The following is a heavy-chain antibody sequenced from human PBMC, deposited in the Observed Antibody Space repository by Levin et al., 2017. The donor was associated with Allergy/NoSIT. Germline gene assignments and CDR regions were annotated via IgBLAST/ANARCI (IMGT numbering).Heavy chain of an antibody. D-gene: IGHD2-15*01. CDR2: IYSSGTT. CDR3: ARMYNYGSGAWGPDY. CDR1: GGSISSYY. Sequence: ESLKISCTVSGGSISSYYWSWIRQPPGKGLEWIGYIYSSGTTNYNPSLKSRVTMSVDTSKNQFSLSLNSVTAADTAVYYCARMYNYGSGAWGPDYWGQGALVTVSS. J-gene: IGHJ4*02. V-gene: IGHV4-59*08.